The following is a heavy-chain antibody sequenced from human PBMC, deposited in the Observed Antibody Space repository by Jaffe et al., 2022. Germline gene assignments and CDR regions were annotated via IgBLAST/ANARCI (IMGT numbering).Heavy chain of an antibody. CDR1: GGSFSGYY. CDR3: ARVVIYCSSTSCHYYYYYMDV. D-gene: IGHD2-2*01. V-gene: IGHV4-34*01. J-gene: IGHJ6*03. Sequence: QVQLQQWGAGLLKPSETLSLTCAVYGGSFSGYYWSWIRQPPGKGLEWIGEINHSGSTNYNPSLKSRVTISVDTSKNQFSLKLSSVTAADTAVYYCARVVIYCSSTSCHYYYYYMDVWGKGTTVTVSS. CDR2: INHSGST.